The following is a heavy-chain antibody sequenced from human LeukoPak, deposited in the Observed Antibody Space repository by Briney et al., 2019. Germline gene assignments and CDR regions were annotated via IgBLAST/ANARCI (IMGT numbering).Heavy chain of an antibody. Sequence: GGSLRLSCAASGFTFRSYWMHWVRQAPGKGLVWVSRVNTDGSSTSYADSVKGRFTISRDNAKNTLYLQMNSLRAEDTAVYYCARVKDTSYGMDVWGQGTTLTVSS. CDR2: VNTDGSST. V-gene: IGHV3-74*01. CDR3: ARVKDTSYGMDV. J-gene: IGHJ6*02. CDR1: GFTFRSYW. D-gene: IGHD2-15*01.